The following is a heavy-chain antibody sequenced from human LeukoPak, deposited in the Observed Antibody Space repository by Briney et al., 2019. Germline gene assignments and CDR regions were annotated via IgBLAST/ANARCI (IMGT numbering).Heavy chain of an antibody. V-gene: IGHV1-2*06. CDR3: ARDSPARGSDAFDI. J-gene: IGHJ3*02. CDR1: GYTFTGYY. Sequence: ASVKVSCKASGYTFTGYYMHWVRQAPGQGLEWMGRTNPSSGGTNYAQKFQGRVTMTRDTSISTAYMELSRLRSDDTAVYYCARDSPARGSDAFDIWGQGTMVTVSS. D-gene: IGHD3-10*01. CDR2: TNPSSGGT.